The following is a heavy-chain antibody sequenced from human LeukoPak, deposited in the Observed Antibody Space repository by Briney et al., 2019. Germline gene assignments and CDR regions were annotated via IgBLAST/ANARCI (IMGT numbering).Heavy chain of an antibody. D-gene: IGHD3-22*01. V-gene: IGHV4-61*02. J-gene: IGHJ5*02. CDR2: IYTSGST. Sequence: SQTLSHTCTVSGGSISSGSYYWSWIRQPAGKGLEWIGRIYTSGSTNYNPSLKSRVTISVDTSKNQFSLKLSSVTAADTAVYYCARDTSSGYYYDSSGLNWFDPWGQGTLVTVSS. CDR1: GGSISSGSYY. CDR3: ARDTSSGYYYDSSGLNWFDP.